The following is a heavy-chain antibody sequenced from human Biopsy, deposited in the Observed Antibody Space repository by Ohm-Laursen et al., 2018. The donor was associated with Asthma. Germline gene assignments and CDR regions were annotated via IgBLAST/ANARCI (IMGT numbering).Heavy chain of an antibody. D-gene: IGHD5-24*01. Sequence: SDTLSLTCAVSGGSISSGGYSWSWIRQPPGKGLEWIGYIYHSGSTYYNPSLKSRVTISVDRSKNQFSLKLSPATAADTAVYYCARVKDGYNFDYWGQGTLVTVSS. CDR3: ARVKDGYNFDY. CDR2: IYHSGST. CDR1: GGSISSGGYS. V-gene: IGHV4-30-2*01. J-gene: IGHJ4*02.